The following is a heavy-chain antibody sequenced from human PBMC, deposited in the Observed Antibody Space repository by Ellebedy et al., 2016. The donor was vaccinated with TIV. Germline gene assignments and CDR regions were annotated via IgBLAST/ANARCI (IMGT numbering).Heavy chain of an antibody. D-gene: IGHD3-9*01. CDR1: GFTFSSYW. V-gene: IGHV3-74*01. CDR2: INSDGSST. CDR3: ARDHQRSIFDY. Sequence: GESLKISXAASGFTFSSYWMHWVRQAPGKGLVWVSRINSDGSSTSYADSVKGRFTISRDNAKNTLYLQMNSLRAEDTAVYYCARDHQRSIFDYWGQGTLVTVSS. J-gene: IGHJ4*02.